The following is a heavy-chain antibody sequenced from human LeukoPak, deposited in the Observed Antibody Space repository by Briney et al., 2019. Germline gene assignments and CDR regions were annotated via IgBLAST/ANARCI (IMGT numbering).Heavy chain of an antibody. V-gene: IGHV4-31*02. CDR1: GFTFSDYY. D-gene: IGHD6-13*01. J-gene: IGHJ4*02. CDR2: IYYSGST. CDR3: ARGAGSSWYLDY. Sequence: LRLSCAASGFTFSDYYMSWIRQHPGKGLEWIGYIYYSGSTYYNPSLKSRVTISVDTSKNQFSLKLSSVTAADTAVYHCARGAGSSWYLDYWGQGTLVTVSS.